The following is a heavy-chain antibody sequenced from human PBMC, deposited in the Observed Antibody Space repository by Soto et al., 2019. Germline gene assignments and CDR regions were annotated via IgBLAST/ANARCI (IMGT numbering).Heavy chain of an antibody. CDR3: ARHVRIGYGFFDAFDI. V-gene: IGHV4-59*08. CDR2: SYSRGNT. CDR1: GGSINSYY. J-gene: IGHJ3*02. Sequence: QVQLQESGPGLVKPSETLSLTCTVSGGSINSYYWSWIRQPPGKGLEWIGYSYSRGNTNYNPSFQSRPTISVDTSKNQFSLKLTSVTAADTAVYYCARHVRIGYGFFDAFDIWGQGTMVTVSS. D-gene: IGHD5-12*01.